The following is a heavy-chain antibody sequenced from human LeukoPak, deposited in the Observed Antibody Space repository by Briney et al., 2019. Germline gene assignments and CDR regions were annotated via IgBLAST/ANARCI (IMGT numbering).Heavy chain of an antibody. V-gene: IGHV4-30-4*01. CDR2: IYYSGST. J-gene: IGHJ4*02. D-gene: IGHD3-10*01. CDR1: GGSISSGDYY. Sequence: KPSETLSLTCTVSGGSISSGDYYWSWIRQPPGKGLEWIGYIYYSGSTYYNPSLKSRVTISVDTSKNQFSLKLSSVTAADTAVYYCAGAMVRGGGYDYWGQGTLVTVSS. CDR3: AGAMVRGGGYDY.